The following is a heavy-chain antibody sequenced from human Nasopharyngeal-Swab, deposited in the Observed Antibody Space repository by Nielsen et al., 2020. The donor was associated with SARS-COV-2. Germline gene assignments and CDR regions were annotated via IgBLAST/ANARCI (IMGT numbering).Heavy chain of an antibody. D-gene: IGHD4-17*01. CDR3: AKYYGDYPYYYYYMDV. Sequence: GSLRLSCAASGFTFSSYAMSWVRQAPGKGLEWVSAISGSGGSTYYADSVKGRSTISRDNSKNTLYLQMNSLRAEDTAVYYCAKYYGDYPYYYYYMDVWGKGTTVTVSS. V-gene: IGHV3-23*01. CDR1: GFTFSSYA. J-gene: IGHJ6*03. CDR2: ISGSGGST.